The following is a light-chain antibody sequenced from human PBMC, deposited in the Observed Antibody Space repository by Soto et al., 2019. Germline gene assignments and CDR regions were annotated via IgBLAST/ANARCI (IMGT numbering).Light chain of an antibody. J-gene: IGLJ1*01. CDR3: CSYAGSGTYV. Sequence: QSALTQPASVSGSPGQSITISCTGTSSDVGSYNLVTWYQQHPGKAPKLMIYVGSKRPSGVSNRFSGSKSGNTASLTISGLQAEDEADYYCCSYAGSGTYVFGTGTKVTVL. CDR1: SSDVGSYNL. CDR2: VGS. V-gene: IGLV2-23*01.